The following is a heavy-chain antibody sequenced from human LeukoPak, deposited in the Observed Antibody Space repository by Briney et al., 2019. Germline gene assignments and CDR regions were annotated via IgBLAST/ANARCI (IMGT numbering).Heavy chain of an antibody. Sequence: GGSLRLSCAASGFTFSSYAMSWVRQAPGKGLEWVSAISGSGGSTYHADSVKGRFTISRDNSKSTLYLQMNSLRAEDTAVYYCASHGELLSFDYWGQGTLVTVSS. CDR2: ISGSGGST. D-gene: IGHD3-10*01. V-gene: IGHV3-23*01. CDR3: ASHGELLSFDY. J-gene: IGHJ4*02. CDR1: GFTFSSYA.